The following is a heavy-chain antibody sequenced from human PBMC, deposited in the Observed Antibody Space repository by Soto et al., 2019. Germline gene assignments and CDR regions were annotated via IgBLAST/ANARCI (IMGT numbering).Heavy chain of an antibody. Sequence: QVELVQSGAEVKKPGSSVKVSCKASGGTFSSYAISWVRQAPGQGLEWMGGIIPIFGTTNYAQKFQGRVTITADESTSTAYMELSSPRSEDTAWHSCARGAWVRYFDWSFYYWGQGTLVTVSS. V-gene: IGHV1-69*12. CDR2: IIPIFGTT. CDR1: GGTFSSYA. J-gene: IGHJ4*02. D-gene: IGHD3-9*01. CDR3: ARGAWVRYFDWSFYY.